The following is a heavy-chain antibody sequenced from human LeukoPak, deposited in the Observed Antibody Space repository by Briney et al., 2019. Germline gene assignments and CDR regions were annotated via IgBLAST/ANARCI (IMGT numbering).Heavy chain of an antibody. Sequence: GGSLRPSCAASAFTFNNYDMHWVRQAPGEGLEWVAFIRYDGSNKYYADFVEGRFTISRDNSKNTLYLLMNSLRAEDTAVYYCAKDSGSYYTSDYWGQGTLVTVSS. J-gene: IGHJ4*02. V-gene: IGHV3-30*02. CDR2: IRYDGSNK. CDR3: AKDSGSYYTSDY. D-gene: IGHD3-10*01. CDR1: AFTFNNYD.